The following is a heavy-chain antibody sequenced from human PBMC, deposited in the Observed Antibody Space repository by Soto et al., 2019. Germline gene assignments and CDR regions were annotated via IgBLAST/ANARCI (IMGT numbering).Heavy chain of an antibody. D-gene: IGHD2-2*01. CDR2: IWYDGSNK. CDR1: GFTFSSYG. J-gene: IGHJ5*02. V-gene: IGHV3-33*01. Sequence: PGGSLRLSCAASGFTFSSYGMHWVRQAPGKGLEWVAVIWYDGSNKYYTDSVKGRFTISRDNSKNTLYLQMNSLRAEDTAVYYCAREVCSSTSCFFDNWFGPWGQGTLVTVSS. CDR3: AREVCSSTSCFFDNWFGP.